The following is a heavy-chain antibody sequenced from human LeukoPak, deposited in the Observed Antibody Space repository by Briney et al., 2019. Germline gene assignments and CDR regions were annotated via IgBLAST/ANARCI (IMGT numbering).Heavy chain of an antibody. V-gene: IGHV3-64*01. D-gene: IGHD4-23*01. Sequence: GGSLRLSCAASGFTFSNYVMHWVRQAPGQGLESVSAISNNGGGTYYANSVKGRFTISRDNSKNTLYVQMGNLRAEDMAVYYCAREHYGGNDYWGQGTLVTVSS. CDR1: GFTFSNYV. J-gene: IGHJ4*02. CDR3: AREHYGGNDY. CDR2: ISNNGGGT.